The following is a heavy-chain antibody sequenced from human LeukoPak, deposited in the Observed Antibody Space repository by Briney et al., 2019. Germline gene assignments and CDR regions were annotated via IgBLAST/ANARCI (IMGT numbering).Heavy chain of an antibody. J-gene: IGHJ4*02. CDR1: GFTFSSYA. CDR3: AKGLQWELPFDY. D-gene: IGHD1-26*01. Sequence: GQSLRLSCAASGFTFSSYAMSWVRQAAGKGLEWLSSISGSGGSTYYADSVKGWFTISRDNSKNMLYVQMNSLRAEDTAVYSCAKGLQWELPFDYWGQGTLVTVSS. CDR2: ISGSGGST. V-gene: IGHV3-23*01.